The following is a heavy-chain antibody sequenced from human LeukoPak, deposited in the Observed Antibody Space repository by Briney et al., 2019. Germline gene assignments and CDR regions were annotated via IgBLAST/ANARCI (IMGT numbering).Heavy chain of an antibody. CDR2: ISYDGTDK. Sequence: PGRCLRLSCAASGFSLSNYGMHWVRQAPGKGLEWVTLISYDGTDKYYADSAKGRFTISRDISKNTLYLQMNSLRAEDTAVYYCARDGANYDVDYWGQGTLVTVS. CDR1: GFSLSNYG. J-gene: IGHJ4*02. D-gene: IGHD3-3*01. CDR3: ARDGANYDVDY. V-gene: IGHV3-33*01.